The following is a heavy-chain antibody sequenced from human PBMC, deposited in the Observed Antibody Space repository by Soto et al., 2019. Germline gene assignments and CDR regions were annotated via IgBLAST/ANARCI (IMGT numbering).Heavy chain of an antibody. V-gene: IGHV1-69*06. D-gene: IGHD6-19*01. CDR1: GGTFSSHG. Sequence: QVQLVQSGAEVKRPGSSVKVSCKASGGTFSSHGISWVRQAPGQGLEWMGGIVPIVATANYAQKFQGRVTITADRSTSTASRELGSLRSEDTAVYYCARADKGTVTGLDYWGQGTLVNVSS. J-gene: IGHJ4*02. CDR2: IVPIVATA. CDR3: ARADKGTVTGLDY.